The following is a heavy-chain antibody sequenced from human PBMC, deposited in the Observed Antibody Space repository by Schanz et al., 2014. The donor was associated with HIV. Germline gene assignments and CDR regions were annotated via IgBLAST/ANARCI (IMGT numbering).Heavy chain of an antibody. J-gene: IGHJ5*02. CDR2: ISGSGGTT. CDR3: VTEQYSTIDA. D-gene: IGHD2-15*01. V-gene: IGHV3-23*01. CDR1: GFTFSGHL. Sequence: EEQLLESGGGLVQPGGSLRLSCAASGFTFSGHLMHWVRRAPGKGLERVSGISGSGGTTYYADSVKGRFTISRDNSRNILDLQMSNMRAEDTALYYCVTEQYSTIDAWGQGALVIVS.